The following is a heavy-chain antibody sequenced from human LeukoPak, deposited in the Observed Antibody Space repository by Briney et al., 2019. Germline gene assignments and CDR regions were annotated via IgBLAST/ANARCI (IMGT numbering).Heavy chain of an antibody. CDR2: INHSGST. J-gene: IGHJ4*02. CDR3: ARVNYYDSSDGGSGY. CDR1: GGSFSGYY. D-gene: IGHD3-22*01. V-gene: IGHV4-34*01. Sequence: PSETLSLTCAVYGGSFSGYYWSWIRQPPGKGLEWVGEINHSGSTNYNPSLKSRVTISVDTSKNQFSLKLSSVTAADTAVYYCARVNYYDSSDGGSGYWGQGTLVTVSS.